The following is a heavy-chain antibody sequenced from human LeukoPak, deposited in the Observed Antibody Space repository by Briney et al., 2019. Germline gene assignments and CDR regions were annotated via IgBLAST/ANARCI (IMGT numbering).Heavy chain of an antibody. V-gene: IGHV4-61*02. CDR2: VYSSGNT. CDR1: GDSISSGTYY. J-gene: IGHJ5*02. Sequence: PSQTLSLTCTVSGDSISSGTYYWSWIRQPARKGLEWIGRVYSSGNTNYNPSLKSRVTISIDTSKNQFSLKLSSVTAADTAAYYCARGVGSSSSNWFDPWGQGTLVTVSS. CDR3: ARGVGSSSSNWFDP. D-gene: IGHD6-6*01.